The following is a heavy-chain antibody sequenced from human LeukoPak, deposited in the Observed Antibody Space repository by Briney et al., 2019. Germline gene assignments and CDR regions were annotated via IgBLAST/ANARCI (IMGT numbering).Heavy chain of an antibody. CDR1: GGSISSSNW. D-gene: IGHD1-26*01. Sequence: SETLSLTCAVSGGSISSSNWWVWVRQPPGKGLGWIGEIYHSGSTNYNPSLKSRVTISVDKSKNQFSLKLSSVTAADTAVYYCARVSSGATTVDYWGQGTLVTVSS. V-gene: IGHV4-4*02. CDR3: ARVSSGATTVDY. J-gene: IGHJ4*02. CDR2: IYHSGST.